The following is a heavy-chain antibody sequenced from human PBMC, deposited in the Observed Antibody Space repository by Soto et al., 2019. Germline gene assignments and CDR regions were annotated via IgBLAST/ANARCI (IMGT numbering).Heavy chain of an antibody. D-gene: IGHD2-21*02. CDR1: GFPFSSYA. CDR2: ISGSGGST. J-gene: IGHJ3*02. CDR3: AKRDRVVTPSRGAFDI. Sequence: PGGSLRLSCAASGFPFSSYAMGWVRQAPGKGLGWVSAISGSGGSTYYADSVKGRFTISRDNSKNTLYLQMNSLRAEDTAVYYCAKRDRVVTPSRGAFDIWGQGTMVTVSS. V-gene: IGHV3-23*01.